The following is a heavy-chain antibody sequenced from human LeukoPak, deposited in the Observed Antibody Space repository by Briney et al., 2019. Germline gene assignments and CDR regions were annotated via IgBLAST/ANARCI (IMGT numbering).Heavy chain of an antibody. V-gene: IGHV3-23*01. Sequence: PGGSLRLSCSASGFTFSNYAISWVRQAPAERMESVSATSHGVNATWYIDSLKGRFIVLRDNSQNTLFLQMNSLRAEDSALCFCARFWYSDGSFLRFFDSWGQGTLVTVSS. D-gene: IGHD6-13*01. J-gene: IGHJ4*02. CDR1: GFTFSNYA. CDR2: TSHGVNAT. CDR3: ARFWYSDGSFLRFFDS.